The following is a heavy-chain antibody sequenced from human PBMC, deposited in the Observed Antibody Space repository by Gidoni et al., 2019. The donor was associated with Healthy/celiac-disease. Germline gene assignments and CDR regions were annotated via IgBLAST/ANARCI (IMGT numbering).Heavy chain of an antibody. CDR2: ISWNSGSI. J-gene: IGHJ4*02. CDR1: GFTFDDYA. CDR3: AKGPESYYVWSHFDY. V-gene: IGHV3-9*01. D-gene: IGHD1-26*01. Sequence: EVQLVESGGGLVQPGRSLRLSCSASGFTFDDYAMHWVRQAPGKGLEWVSGISWNSGSIGYADSVKGRFTISRDNDKNSLYLQMNSRRAEDTALYYCAKGPESYYVWSHFDYWGQGTLVTVSS.